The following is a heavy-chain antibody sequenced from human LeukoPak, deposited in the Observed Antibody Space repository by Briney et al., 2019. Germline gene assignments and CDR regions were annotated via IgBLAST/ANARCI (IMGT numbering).Heavy chain of an antibody. D-gene: IGHD5-18*01. V-gene: IGHV4-59*01. CDR1: GGSISTYY. CDR3: ARSRSGYSYDHAAFEI. CDR2: IDYRGST. Sequence: PSETLSLTCTVSGGSISTYYWSWIRQPPGKGLEWIAYIDYRGSTTYNPSLRSRVTISVDTSRNQFPLKLSSVTAADTAVYYCARSRSGYSYDHAAFEIWGQGTVVTVSS. J-gene: IGHJ3*02.